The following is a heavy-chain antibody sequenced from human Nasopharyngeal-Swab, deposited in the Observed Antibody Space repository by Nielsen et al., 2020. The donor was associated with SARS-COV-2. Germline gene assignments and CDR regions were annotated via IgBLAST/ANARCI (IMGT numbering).Heavy chain of an antibody. D-gene: IGHD3-3*01. CDR3: ARDDSSNYDVWSGYYTSFDY. Sequence: ASVKVSCKASGYTFTSYGISWVRQAPGQGLEWMGWISAYNGNTNYAQKLQGRVTMTTDTSTSTAYMELGSLRSADTAVYYCARDDSSNYDVWSGYYTSFDYWGQGTLVTVSS. CDR2: ISAYNGNT. CDR1: GYTFTSYG. J-gene: IGHJ4*02. V-gene: IGHV1-18*01.